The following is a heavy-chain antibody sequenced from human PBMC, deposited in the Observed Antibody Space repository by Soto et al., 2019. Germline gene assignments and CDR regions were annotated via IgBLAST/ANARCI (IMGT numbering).Heavy chain of an antibody. Sequence: SETLSLTCAVYGGSFSGYYWSWIRQPPGKGLEWIGEINHSGSTNYNPSLKSRVTISVDTSKNQFSLKLSSVTAADTAVYYCARGGRTYYYYYYMDVWGKGTTVTSP. CDR2: INHSGST. D-gene: IGHD1-1*01. CDR3: ARGGRTYYYYYYMDV. V-gene: IGHV4-34*01. J-gene: IGHJ6*03. CDR1: GGSFSGYY.